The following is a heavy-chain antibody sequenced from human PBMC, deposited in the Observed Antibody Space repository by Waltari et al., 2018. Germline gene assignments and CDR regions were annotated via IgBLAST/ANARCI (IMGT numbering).Heavy chain of an antibody. V-gene: IGHV3-74*01. D-gene: IGHD1-7*01. J-gene: IGHJ4*02. CDR1: GFNFSNYF. CDR2: INNDGIIV. Sequence: DVQVVESGGGLVRPGGSLRLSCIGSGFNFSNYFIHWVRQAPGGGPVGFARINNDGIIVNYADSVKGRFSISRDNAKSTVYLQMNNLRGEDTALYHCLNYDFDSWGQGTLVTVSS. CDR3: LNYDFDS.